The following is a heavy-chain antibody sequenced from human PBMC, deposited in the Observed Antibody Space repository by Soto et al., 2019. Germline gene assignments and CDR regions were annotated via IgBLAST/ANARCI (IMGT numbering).Heavy chain of an antibody. CDR2: IIPIFGNT. J-gene: IGHJ4*02. CDR1: GGTFSSYA. CDR3: ASVKLGFGY. D-gene: IGHD7-27*01. V-gene: IGHV1-18*01. Sequence: ASVKVSCKASGGTFSSYAISWVRQAPGQGLEWMGGIIPIFGNTNYAQKLQGRVTMTTDTSTSTAYMELRSLRSDDTAVYYCASVKLGFGYWGQGTLVTVSS.